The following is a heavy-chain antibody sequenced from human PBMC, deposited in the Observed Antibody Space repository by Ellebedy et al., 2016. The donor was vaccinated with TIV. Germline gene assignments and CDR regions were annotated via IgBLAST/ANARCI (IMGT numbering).Heavy chain of an antibody. CDR1: GFIFGDYA. CDR2: ISWDGGST. Sequence: GESLKISCTASGFIFGDYAMSWFRQAPGKGLEWVSLISWDGGSTYYADSVKGRFTISRDNSKNTLYLHMNSLRVDDTAVYYCGKGIHSPGPRGQWGLPTFPLENYAMDVWGQGTTVTV. J-gene: IGHJ6*02. CDR3: GKGIHSPGPRGQWGLPTFPLENYAMDV. D-gene: IGHD1-1*01. V-gene: IGHV3-43D*04.